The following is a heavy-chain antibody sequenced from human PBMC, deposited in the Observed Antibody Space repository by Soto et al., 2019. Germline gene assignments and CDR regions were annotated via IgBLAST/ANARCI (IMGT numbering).Heavy chain of an antibody. J-gene: IGHJ5*02. Sequence: TSETLSLTCTVSGYSIRNGYYWGWIRQPPGKGLEWIGTIYHSGSTYYNPSLKSRVTISVDASENHFSLKLSSVTAEDTAVYYCARVGPYCGGDCYSPPPWGQGTLVTVSS. CDR2: IYHSGST. CDR1: GYSIRNGYY. D-gene: IGHD2-21*02. CDR3: ARVGPYCGGDCYSPPP. V-gene: IGHV4-38-2*02.